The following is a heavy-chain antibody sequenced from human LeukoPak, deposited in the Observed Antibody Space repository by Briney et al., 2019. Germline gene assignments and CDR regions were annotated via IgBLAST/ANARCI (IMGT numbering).Heavy chain of an antibody. Sequence: PSETLSPTCTVSGGSISSGGYYWTWIRQPPGKGLEWIGEINHSGSTNYNPSLKSRVTISVDTSKNQFSLKLSSVTAADTAVYYCARGSSGSSWYIGYPGWGQGTLVTVSS. D-gene: IGHD6-13*01. CDR2: INHSGST. V-gene: IGHV4-39*07. CDR1: GGSISSGGYY. J-gene: IGHJ4*02. CDR3: ARGSSGSSWYIGYPG.